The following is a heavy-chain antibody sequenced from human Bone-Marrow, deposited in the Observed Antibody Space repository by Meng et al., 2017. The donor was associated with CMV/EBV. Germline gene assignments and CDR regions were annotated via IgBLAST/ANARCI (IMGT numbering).Heavy chain of an antibody. D-gene: IGHD6-19*01. V-gene: IGHV4-39*07. J-gene: IGHJ4*02. CDR2: IYYSGST. Sequence: SETLSLTCTVSGGSISSSNYYWGWIRQPPGKGLEWIGSIYYSGSTYYNPSLKSRVTISVDTSKNQFSLKLSSVTAADTAVYYCAKAPLLSGWYGGLFDYWGQGTLVTVSS. CDR3: AKAPLLSGWYGGLFDY. CDR1: GGSISSSNYY.